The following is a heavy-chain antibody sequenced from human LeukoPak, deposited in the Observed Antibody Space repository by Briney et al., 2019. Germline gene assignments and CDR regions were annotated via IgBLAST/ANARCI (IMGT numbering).Heavy chain of an antibody. CDR3: ARYRGTMIVVVITTDHWYFDL. Sequence: PGGSLRLSCAASGFTFSSYWMSWVRQAPGKGLEWVANIKQDGSEKYYVDSVKGRFTISRDNAKNSLYLQMNSLRAEDTAVYYCARYRGTMIVVVITTDHWYFDLWGRGTLVTVSS. V-gene: IGHV3-7*01. CDR2: IKQDGSEK. CDR1: GFTFSSYW. J-gene: IGHJ2*01. D-gene: IGHD3-22*01.